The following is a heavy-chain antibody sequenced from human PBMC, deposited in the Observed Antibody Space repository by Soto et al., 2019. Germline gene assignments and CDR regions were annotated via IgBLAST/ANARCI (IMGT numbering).Heavy chain of an antibody. J-gene: IGHJ6*03. CDR3: ARWEQTMDV. CDR1: GGSISSYY. D-gene: IGHD1-1*01. Sequence: SETVSLTCTVSGGSISSYYWSWIRQPPGKGLEWIGYIYYSGSTNYNPSLKSRVTISVDTSKNQFSLKLSSVTAADTAVHYCARWEQTMDVWGKGTTVTVSS. CDR2: IYYSGST. V-gene: IGHV4-59*08.